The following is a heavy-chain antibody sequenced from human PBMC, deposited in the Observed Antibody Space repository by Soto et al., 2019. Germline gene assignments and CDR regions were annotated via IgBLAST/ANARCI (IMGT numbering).Heavy chain of an antibody. Sequence: QITLNESGPTQVKPRQTLTLTCTFSGFSLTTSGVGVGWIRQSPGKAPEWLALIYWDDDKRYSPSLKSRLTITKHTSKNQVVLTKADLDPADTATYYCAHRVLRTVFGLVTTTAIYFDFWGQGTPVALSS. CDR3: AHRVLRTVFGLVTTTAIYFDF. D-gene: IGHD3-3*01. J-gene: IGHJ4*02. CDR2: IYWDDDK. CDR1: GFSLTTSGVG. V-gene: IGHV2-5*02.